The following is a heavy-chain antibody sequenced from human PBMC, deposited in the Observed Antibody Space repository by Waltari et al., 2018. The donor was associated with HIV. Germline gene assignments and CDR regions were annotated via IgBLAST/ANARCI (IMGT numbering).Heavy chain of an antibody. CDR1: GLTIDDFG. CDR2: IDRNGGSA. CDR3: VRDSDGSGYDI. J-gene: IGHJ1*01. Sequence: DVRLVESGGEVVRPGASLRLSCVASGLTIDDFGMDCVRQRPGQGLVWVSNIDRNGGSANYGDSVKGRFTVFRDNPKASLYLQMNNLRDEDTGLYYCVRDSDGSGYDIWGRGTLVTVFS. V-gene: IGHV3-20*04. D-gene: IGHD3-3*01.